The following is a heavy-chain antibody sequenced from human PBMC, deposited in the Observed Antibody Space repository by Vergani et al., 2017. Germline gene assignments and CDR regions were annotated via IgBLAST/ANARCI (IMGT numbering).Heavy chain of an antibody. D-gene: IGHD3-3*01. J-gene: IGHJ4*02. CDR1: GFTFSSYS. V-gene: IGHV3-48*04. CDR2: ISSSSSTI. CDR3: ARVGLYYDFWSGYYRGSYYFDY. Sequence: EVQLVESGGGLVQPGGSLRLSCAASGFTFSSYSMNWVRQAPGKGLEWVSYISSSSSTIYYADSVKGRFTISRDNAKNSLYLQMNSLRAEDTAVYYCARVGLYYDFWSGYYRGSYYFDYWGQGTLVTVSS.